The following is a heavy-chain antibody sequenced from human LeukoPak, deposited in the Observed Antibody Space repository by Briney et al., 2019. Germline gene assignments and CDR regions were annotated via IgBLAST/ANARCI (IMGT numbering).Heavy chain of an antibody. D-gene: IGHD6-13*01. J-gene: IGHJ4*02. CDR1: GGSISSSSYY. CDR2: THHSGST. Sequence: PSETLSLTCTVSGGSISSSSYYWGWIRQPPGKGLEWIGSTHHSGSTYYNPSLKSRVTISVDTSKNQFSLKLSSVTAADTAVYYCARNLIPEQLVLNFWGQGTLVTVSS. CDR3: ARNLIPEQLVLNF. V-gene: IGHV4-39*07.